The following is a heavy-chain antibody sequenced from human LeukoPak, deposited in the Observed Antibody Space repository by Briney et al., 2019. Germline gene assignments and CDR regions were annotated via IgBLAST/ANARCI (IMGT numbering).Heavy chain of an antibody. CDR3: ARDRYDSSGYPLKY. Sequence: GGSLRLSCAASGFTFGSYAMHWVRQAPGKGLEWVAVISYDGSSKYYADCVKGRFTISRDNSKNTLYLQMNSLGAEDTAVYYCARDRYDSSGYPLKYWGQGTLVTVSS. V-gene: IGHV3-30*04. CDR1: GFTFGSYA. J-gene: IGHJ4*02. CDR2: ISYDGSSK. D-gene: IGHD3-22*01.